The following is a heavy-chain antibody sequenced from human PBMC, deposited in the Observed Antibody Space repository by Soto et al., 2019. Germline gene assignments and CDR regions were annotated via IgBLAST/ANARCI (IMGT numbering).Heavy chain of an antibody. CDR1: GGSISSGGYY. V-gene: IGHV4-31*03. CDR2: IYYSGST. CDR3: ARVRWMATTLFDY. J-gene: IGHJ4*02. D-gene: IGHD5-12*01. Sequence: QVQLQESGPGLVKPSQTLSLTCTVSGGSISSGGYYWSWIRQHPGKGLEWIGYIYYSGSTYYNPSLIGRVTKSVETTKNQSYLKLSSVTAADTSVYSGARVRWMATTLFDYWGQGTMVTVFS.